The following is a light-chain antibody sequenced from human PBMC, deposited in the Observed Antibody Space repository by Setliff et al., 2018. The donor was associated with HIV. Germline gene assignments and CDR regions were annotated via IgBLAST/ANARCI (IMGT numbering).Light chain of an antibody. V-gene: IGLV2-8*01. CDR1: SSDVGGYNY. J-gene: IGLJ1*01. CDR3: SSYAGSNNRYV. CDR2: EVS. Sequence: QSVLPQPPSASGSPGQSVTISCTGTSSDVGGYNYVSWYQQHPGKAPKLMIYEVSKRPSGVPDRFSGSKSGNTASLTVSGLQAEDEADYYCSSYAGSNNRYVFGTGTKVTVL.